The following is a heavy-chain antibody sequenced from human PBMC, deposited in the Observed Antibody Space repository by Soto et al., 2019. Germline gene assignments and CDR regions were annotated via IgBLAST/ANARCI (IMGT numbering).Heavy chain of an antibody. CDR1: GFTFSGSA. CDR2: IRSKANSYAT. Sequence: GGSLRLSCAASGFTFSGSAMHWVRQASGKGLEWVGRIRSKANSYATAYAASVKGRFTISRDDSKNTAYLQMNSLKTEDTAVYYCTRLYGDYYYYYGMDVWGQGTTVTVSS. J-gene: IGHJ6*02. D-gene: IGHD4-17*01. CDR3: TRLYGDYYYYYGMDV. V-gene: IGHV3-73*01.